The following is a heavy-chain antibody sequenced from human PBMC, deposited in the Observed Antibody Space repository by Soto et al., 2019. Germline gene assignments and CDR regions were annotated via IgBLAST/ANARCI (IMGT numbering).Heavy chain of an antibody. V-gene: IGHV1-18*04. CDR3: ARDIVVVPAAMGTAYYYGMDV. CDR1: GYTFISYG. Sequence: QVQLVQSGAEVKKPGASVKVSCKASGYTFISYGISWVRQAPGQGLEWMGWISAYNGNTNYAQKLQGRVTMTTDTSTSTAYMELRSLRSDDTAVYYCARDIVVVPAAMGTAYYYGMDVWGQGTTVTVSS. D-gene: IGHD2-2*01. J-gene: IGHJ6*02. CDR2: ISAYNGNT.